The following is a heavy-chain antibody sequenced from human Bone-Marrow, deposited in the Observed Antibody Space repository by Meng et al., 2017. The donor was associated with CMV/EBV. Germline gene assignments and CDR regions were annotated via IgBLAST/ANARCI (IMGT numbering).Heavy chain of an antibody. CDR1: GFTFSSYW. D-gene: IGHD4-11*01. J-gene: IGHJ5*02. CDR3: ARGGPHSNQNWFDP. V-gene: IGHV3-21*01. CDR2: ISSSSSYI. Sequence: GGSLRLSCAASGFTFSSYWMSWVRQAPGKGLEWVSSISSSSSYIYYADSVKGRFTISRDNAKHSLYLQMNSLRAEDTAVYYCARGGPHSNQNWFDPWGQGTLVTVSS.